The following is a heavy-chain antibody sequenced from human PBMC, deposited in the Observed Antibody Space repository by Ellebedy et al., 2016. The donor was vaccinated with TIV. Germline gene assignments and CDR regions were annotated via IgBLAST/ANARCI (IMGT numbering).Heavy chain of an antibody. D-gene: IGHD2-15*01. CDR3: TRDFHGGYMDV. CDR2: IWHDGESK. J-gene: IGHJ6*03. Sequence: GESLKISCAASGFPFRSCGMHWVRQAPGKGLEWVAFIWHDGESKDYVDSVKGRFTISRDNSKNTLYLQMSSLRAEDMAVYYCTRDFHGGYMDVWGKGTTVTVSS. CDR1: GFPFRSCG. V-gene: IGHV3-33*01.